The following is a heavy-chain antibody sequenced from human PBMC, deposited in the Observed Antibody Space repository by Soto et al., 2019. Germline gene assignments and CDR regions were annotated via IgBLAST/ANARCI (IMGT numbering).Heavy chain of an antibody. V-gene: IGHV3-33*01. CDR2: IWYDGSTK. J-gene: IGHJ4*02. CDR1: GFMFRSYA. D-gene: IGHD6-13*01. CDR3: ARVASSSSWHIPQFDH. Sequence: QVQLVESGGGVVQSGRSLRLSCAASGFMFRSYAMHWVRQAPGKGLEWVAGIWYDGSTKYYGDSVKGRFTISRDNSKNTLDLQMNSLRAEDPAVYYCARVASSSSWHIPQFDHWGQGTLVTVSS.